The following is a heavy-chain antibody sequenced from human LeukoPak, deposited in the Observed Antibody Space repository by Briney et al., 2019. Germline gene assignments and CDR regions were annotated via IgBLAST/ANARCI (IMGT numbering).Heavy chain of an antibody. J-gene: IGHJ5*02. CDR1: GYGFTSYW. CDR3: ARLLRYFDWLSPFDT. D-gene: IGHD3-9*01. Sequence: GESLKISRKGSGYGFTSYWIGWLRQMPGKGLEWMGIIYPGDSNTSFSASFQGYATTTADNSNSLYYLQWSRLTASTTAMYYWARLLRYFDWLSPFDTWGQGTLVTVSS. CDR2: IYPGDSNT. V-gene: IGHV5-51*01.